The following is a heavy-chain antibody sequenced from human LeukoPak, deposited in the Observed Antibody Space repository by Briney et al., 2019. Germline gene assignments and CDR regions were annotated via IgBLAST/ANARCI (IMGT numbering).Heavy chain of an antibody. J-gene: IGHJ5*02. V-gene: IGHV4-34*01. CDR2: INHSGST. Sequence: PSETLSLTCAVYGGSFSGYYWSWLRQPPGEGLEWIGEINHSGSTNYNPSLKSRVTISVDTSKNQFSLKLSSVTAADTAVYYCARGDLYCSGGSCYPGYWFDPWGQGTLVTVSS. CDR1: GGSFSGYY. CDR3: ARGDLYCSGGSCYPGYWFDP. D-gene: IGHD2-15*01.